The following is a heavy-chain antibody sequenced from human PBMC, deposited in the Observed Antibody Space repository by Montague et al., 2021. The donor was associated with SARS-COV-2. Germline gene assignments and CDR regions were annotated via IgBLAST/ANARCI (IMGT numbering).Heavy chain of an antibody. J-gene: IGHJ4*02. CDR2: VLYNKGT. D-gene: IGHD3-9*01. CDR1: GVSVTDYY. V-gene: IGHV4-59*08. Sequence: SETLSLTCTVSGVSVTDYYWSWIRQPPGKGLEWVGDVLYNKGTNFNHSLKSRVAISVYTSKNQFSLRLTSVTAADTASYYCVRHPHYDGLNGPPDFWDQGTLVTVSS. CDR3: VRHPHYDGLNGPPDF.